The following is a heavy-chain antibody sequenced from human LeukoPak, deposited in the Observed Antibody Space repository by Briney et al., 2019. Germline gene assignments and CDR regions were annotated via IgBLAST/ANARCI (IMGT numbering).Heavy chain of an antibody. V-gene: IGHV1-18*01. CDR2: ISAYNGNT. D-gene: IGHD6-13*01. Sequence: RASVKVSCKASGYTFTSYGISWVRQAPGQGLEWMGWISAYNGNTNYAQKLQGRVTMTTDTSTSTAYMELRSLRSDDTAVYYCARQAAGSGPHYYYYYYMDVWGKGTTVTVSS. CDR3: ARQAAGSGPHYYYYYYMDV. CDR1: GYTFTSYG. J-gene: IGHJ6*03.